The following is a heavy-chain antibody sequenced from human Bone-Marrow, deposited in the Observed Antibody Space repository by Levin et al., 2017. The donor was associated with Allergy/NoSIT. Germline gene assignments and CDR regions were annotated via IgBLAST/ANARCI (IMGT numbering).Heavy chain of an antibody. CDR3: ARTYYSDFKWFDP. J-gene: IGHJ5*02. V-gene: IGHV4-61*01. CDR1: GDSVNNRNFY. CDR2: IYYSGST. Sequence: PSETLSLTCTVSGDSVNNRNFYWSWIRQPPGKGLEWIGNIYYSGSTNYNPSLKSRGTISMDATKNQFSLNLRSATAADTAVYYCARTYYSDFKWFDPWGRGTLVTVSS. D-gene: IGHD4-11*01.